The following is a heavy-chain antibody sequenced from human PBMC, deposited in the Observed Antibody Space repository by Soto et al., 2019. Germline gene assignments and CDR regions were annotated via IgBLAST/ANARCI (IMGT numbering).Heavy chain of an antibody. D-gene: IGHD3-9*01. CDR3: AKDTDDFLTDDDHLNAFDI. V-gene: IGHV4-4*07. CDR2: FLGSGKT. CDR1: GGSITAYY. Sequence: SETLSLTCTVSGGSITAYYWSWIRQPAGKGLEWIGRFLGSGKTNYNPSLKSRVSMSVDTSNNQFSLQLNSVTAADTAVYYCAKDTDDFLTDDDHLNAFDIWGQGTMVTVS. J-gene: IGHJ3*02.